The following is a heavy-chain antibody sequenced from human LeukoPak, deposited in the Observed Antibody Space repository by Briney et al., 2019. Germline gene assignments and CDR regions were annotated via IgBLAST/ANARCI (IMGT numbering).Heavy chain of an antibody. D-gene: IGHD6-19*01. CDR1: GFTFSSYS. Sequence: GGSLRLSCAASGFTFSSYSMNWVRQAPGKGLEWVSYISSSSSTIYYADSVKGRFTISRDSAKNSLFLQMNSLRDEDTAVYYCARDSQGGLSLAALAYWGQGTLVTVSS. V-gene: IGHV3-48*02. CDR3: ARDSQGGLSLAALAY. CDR2: ISSSSSTI. J-gene: IGHJ4*02.